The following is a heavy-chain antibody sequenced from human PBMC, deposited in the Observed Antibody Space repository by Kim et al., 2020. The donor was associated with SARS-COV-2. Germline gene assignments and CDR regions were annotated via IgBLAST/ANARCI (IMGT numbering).Heavy chain of an antibody. J-gene: IGHJ4*02. Sequence: SAASMTGRSPLSSDNGRASLYLQMNSLRAEDTAVYYCARVLTSGWSYFDYWGQGTLVTVSS. CDR3: ARVLTSGWSYFDY. D-gene: IGHD6-19*01. V-gene: IGHV3-21*01.